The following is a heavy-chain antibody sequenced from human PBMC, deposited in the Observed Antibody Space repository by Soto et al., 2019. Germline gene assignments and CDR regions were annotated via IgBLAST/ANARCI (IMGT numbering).Heavy chain of an antibody. CDR1: GGSFSANY. D-gene: IGHD6-13*01. Sequence: SETLSLTCAGYGGSFSANYWTWIRQPPGKGLEWIGEINHRGSTNYSPSLKNRVTISVDTSNNHFSLKLTSVTAADTAVYYCARYYRRSWYEYNWFAPRGQGTLVTVSS. J-gene: IGHJ5*02. CDR2: INHRGST. V-gene: IGHV4-34*01. CDR3: ARYYRRSWYEYNWFAP.